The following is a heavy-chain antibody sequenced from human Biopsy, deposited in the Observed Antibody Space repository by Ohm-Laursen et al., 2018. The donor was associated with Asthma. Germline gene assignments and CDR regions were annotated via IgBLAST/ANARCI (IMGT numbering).Heavy chain of an antibody. V-gene: IGHV3-30-3*01. Sequence: SLRLSCAASGFTFSSYAMHWVRQAPGKGLEWVAVGGSYYDGGLKYYTDSVNGRFTVSRDDSKNTLYLQMNSLRPDDTAVYYCARDVMEWYLPAFDFWGQGTLVTVSS. CDR2: GGSYYDGGLK. CDR3: ARDVMEWYLPAFDF. J-gene: IGHJ4*02. D-gene: IGHD3-3*01. CDR1: GFTFSSYA.